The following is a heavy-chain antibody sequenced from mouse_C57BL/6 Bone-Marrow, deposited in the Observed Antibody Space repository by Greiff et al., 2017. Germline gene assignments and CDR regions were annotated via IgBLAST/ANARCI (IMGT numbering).Heavy chain of an antibody. CDR3: ARHRDGTWYYFDY. CDR2: ISSGGSYT. J-gene: IGHJ2*01. Sequence: EVQRVESGGDLVKPGGSLKLSCAASGFTFSSYGMSWVRQTPDKRLEWVATISSGGSYTYYPDSVKGRFTISRDNAKNTLYLQMSSLKSEDTAMYYCARHRDGTWYYFDYWGQGTTLTVSS. D-gene: IGHD1-1*02. CDR1: GFTFSSYG. V-gene: IGHV5-6*01.